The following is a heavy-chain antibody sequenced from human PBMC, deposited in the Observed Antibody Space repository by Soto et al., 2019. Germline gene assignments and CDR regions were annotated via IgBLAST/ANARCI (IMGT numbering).Heavy chain of an antibody. CDR2: INAGNGNT. CDR3: ARALDDYYDSFLDY. D-gene: IGHD3-22*01. J-gene: IGHJ4*02. V-gene: IGHV1-3*01. CDR1: GYTFTSYA. Sequence: ASVKVSCKASGYTFTSYAMHWVRQAPGQRLERMGWINAGNGNTKYSQKFQGRVTITRDTSASTAYMELSSLRSEDTAVYYCARALDDYYDSFLDYWGQGTLVTVPS.